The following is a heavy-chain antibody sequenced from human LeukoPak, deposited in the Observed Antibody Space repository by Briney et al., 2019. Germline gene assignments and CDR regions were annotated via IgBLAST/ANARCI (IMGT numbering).Heavy chain of an antibody. D-gene: IGHD3-9*01. J-gene: IGHJ3*02. CDR3: ARVGDILTGFDAFDI. CDR2: IYYSGST. CDR1: GGSISSGDYY. V-gene: IGHV4-30-4*01. Sequence: SQTLSLTCTVSGGSISSGDYYWSWIRQPPGKGLEWIGYIYYSGSTYYNPSLKSRVTISVDTSENQFSLKLSSVTAADTAVYYCARVGDILTGFDAFDIWGQGTMVTVSS.